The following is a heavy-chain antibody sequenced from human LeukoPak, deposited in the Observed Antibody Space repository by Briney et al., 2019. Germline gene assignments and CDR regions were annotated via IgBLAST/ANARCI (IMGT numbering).Heavy chain of an antibody. CDR1: GFTFSSYA. CDR2: ISYDGSNK. Sequence: GRSLRLSCAASGFTFSSYAMHWVRQAPGKGLEWVAVISYDGSNKYYADSVKGRFTISRDNSKNTLYLQMNSLRAEDTAVYYCARDRSVVVVTQEYYFDYWGQGTLVTVSS. V-gene: IGHV3-30-3*01. D-gene: IGHD2-21*02. J-gene: IGHJ4*02. CDR3: ARDRSVVVVTQEYYFDY.